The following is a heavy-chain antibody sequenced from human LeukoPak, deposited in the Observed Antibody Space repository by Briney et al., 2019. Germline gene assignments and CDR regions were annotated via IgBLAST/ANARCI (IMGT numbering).Heavy chain of an antibody. D-gene: IGHD3-10*01. CDR1: GFTLSSYW. Sequence: GGSLRLSCAASGFTLSSYWKSWVRQAPGKGLEWVANTKEDGSEKYYVDSVKGRFTISRDNAQNSVYLHMNSLTAEDTALYYCARDWVAGVPFDAFDIWGQGTMVSVSS. V-gene: IGHV3-7*03. CDR2: TKEDGSEK. CDR3: ARDWVAGVPFDAFDI. J-gene: IGHJ3*02.